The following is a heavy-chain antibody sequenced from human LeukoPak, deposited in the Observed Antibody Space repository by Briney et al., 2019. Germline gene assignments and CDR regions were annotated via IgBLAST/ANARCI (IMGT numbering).Heavy chain of an antibody. CDR1: GYTFTDYY. J-gene: IGHJ6*02. CDR3: ARALVMDV. Sequence: GASVKVSCKASGYTFTDYYIHWVRQAPGQGLECMGWINPNSGATNYAQNFQGRVTETRDTSSSIAYMELSRLRSDDTAVYYCARALVMDVWGQGTTVTVSS. CDR2: INPNSGAT. V-gene: IGHV1-2*02. D-gene: IGHD6-6*01.